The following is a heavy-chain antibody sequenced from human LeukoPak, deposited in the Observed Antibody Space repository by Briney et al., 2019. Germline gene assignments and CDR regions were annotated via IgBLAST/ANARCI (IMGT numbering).Heavy chain of an antibody. V-gene: IGHV3-7*01. CDR1: GFTFSSYW. Sequence: GGSLRLSCAASGFTFSSYWMTWVRQAPGKGLEWVAYMKQDGSEIYYVDSVKGRFTISRDNANNSLYLQMNSLRAEDTALYYCARGVYQFDYWGQGTLVTVSS. D-gene: IGHD3-16*02. J-gene: IGHJ4*02. CDR3: ARGVYQFDY. CDR2: MKQDGSEI.